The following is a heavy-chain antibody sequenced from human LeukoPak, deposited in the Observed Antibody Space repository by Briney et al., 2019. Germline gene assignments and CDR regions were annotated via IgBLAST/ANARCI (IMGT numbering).Heavy chain of an antibody. CDR3: ARLLLDPRNHFDWPYYFDY. V-gene: IGHV4-39*01. Sequence: SETLSPTCTVSGGSISSSSYYWGWIRQPPGKGLEWIGSIYYSGSTYYNPSLKSRVTISVDTSKNQFSLKLSSVTAADTAVYYCARLLLDPRNHFDWPYYFDYWGQGTLVTVSS. D-gene: IGHD3-9*01. CDR1: GGSISSSSYY. CDR2: IYYSGST. J-gene: IGHJ4*02.